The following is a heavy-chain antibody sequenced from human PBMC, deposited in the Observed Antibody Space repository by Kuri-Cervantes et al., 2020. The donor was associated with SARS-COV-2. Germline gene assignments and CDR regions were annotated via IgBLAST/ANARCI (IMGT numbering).Heavy chain of an antibody. J-gene: IGHJ6*02. V-gene: IGHV3-7*01. CDR1: GFTFSSYW. Sequence: LSLTCAASGFTFSSYWMSWVRQAPGKGLEWVANIKQDGSGKYYVDSVKGRFTISRDNAKNSLYLQMNSLRAEDTAVYYCARERCSGGSCYPRGGMDVWGQGTTVTVSS. CDR2: IKQDGSGK. D-gene: IGHD2-15*01. CDR3: ARERCSGGSCYPRGGMDV.